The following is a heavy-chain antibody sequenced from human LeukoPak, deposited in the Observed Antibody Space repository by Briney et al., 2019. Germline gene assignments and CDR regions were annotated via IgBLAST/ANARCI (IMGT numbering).Heavy chain of an antibody. V-gene: IGHV4-30-2*01. CDR1: GGSISSGGYS. J-gene: IGHJ4*02. Sequence: PSETLSLTCAVSGGSISSGGYSWSWIRQPPGKGLEWIGYIYHSGSTYYNPSLKSQVTISVDRSKNQFSLKLSSVTAADTAVYYCARELSGGNYFDYWGQGTLVTVSS. D-gene: IGHD6-19*01. CDR2: IYHSGST. CDR3: ARELSGGNYFDY.